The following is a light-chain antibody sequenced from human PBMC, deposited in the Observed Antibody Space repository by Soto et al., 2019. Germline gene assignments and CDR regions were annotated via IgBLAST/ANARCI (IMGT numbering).Light chain of an antibody. CDR3: ASYAGSRTYV. J-gene: IGLJ1*01. V-gene: IGLV2-23*02. CDR1: SDIGNYNL. CDR2: EVT. Sequence: QSVLTQPASVSGSPGQSVTISCSGSDIGNYNLVSWYQHLPGRAPKLLIFEVTMRPSGISDRFSGSKSASTASLTISGLQAEDYGDYYCASYAGSRTYVFGSGTK.